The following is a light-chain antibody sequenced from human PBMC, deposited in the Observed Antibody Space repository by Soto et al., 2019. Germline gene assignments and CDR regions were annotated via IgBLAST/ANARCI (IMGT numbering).Light chain of an antibody. Sequence: EIVLTQSPGTLSVSPGGGATLSSTASQSVSSSNLAWYQQKPGQAPRLLIYGASTRATGIPARFSGSGSGTEFTLTISSLQSEDFAVYYCQYYGNSRITFGQGTRLEIK. J-gene: IGKJ5*01. CDR2: GAS. V-gene: IGKV3-20*01. CDR3: QYYGNSRIT. CDR1: QSVSSSN.